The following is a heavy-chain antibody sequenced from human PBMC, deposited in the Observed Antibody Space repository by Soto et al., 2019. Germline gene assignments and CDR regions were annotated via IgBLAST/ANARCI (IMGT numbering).Heavy chain of an antibody. V-gene: IGHV3-23*01. D-gene: IGHD2-2*03. CDR2: IYGGGNGP. CDR3: AKMEGMDPWAYSFDY. J-gene: IGHJ4*02. CDR1: EFTFSDFA. Sequence: EVQVLESGGGLVQPGGSLRLSCAATEFTFSDFAMSWVRQAPGKGLEWVSRIYGGGNGPHYADSVKGRVTISRDTSKNTLYLQMNSLRAEDTAVYYCAKMEGMDPWAYSFDYWGQGTLVTVSS.